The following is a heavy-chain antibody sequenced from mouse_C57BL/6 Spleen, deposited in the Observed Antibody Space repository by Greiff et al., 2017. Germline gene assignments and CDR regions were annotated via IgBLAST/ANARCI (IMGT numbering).Heavy chain of an antibody. J-gene: IGHJ2*01. Sequence: EVMLVESGEGLVKPGGSLKLSCAASGFTFSSYAMSWVSQTPEKRLEWVAYISSGGDYIYYDDTVKGRFTLSRDNARNTLYLQMSSLKSEDTAMYYCTRFSYYGSSFDYWGQGTTLTVSS. D-gene: IGHD1-1*01. CDR2: ISSGGDYI. CDR1: GFTFSSYA. V-gene: IGHV5-9-1*02. CDR3: TRFSYYGSSFDY.